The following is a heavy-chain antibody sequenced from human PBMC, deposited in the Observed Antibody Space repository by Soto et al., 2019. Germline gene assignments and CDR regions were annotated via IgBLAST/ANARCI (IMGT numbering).Heavy chain of an antibody. D-gene: IGHD3-9*01. CDR1: GYTFTSYG. CDR3: ARHDPYYDILTGYADY. J-gene: IGHJ4*02. CDR2: ISAYNGNT. Sequence: GASVKVSCKASGYTFTSYGISWVRQAPGQGLEWMGWISAYNGNTNYAQKLQGRVTMTTDTSTSTAYMELRSLRSDDTAVYYCARHDPYYDILTGYADYWGLGTLVTVSS. V-gene: IGHV1-18*01.